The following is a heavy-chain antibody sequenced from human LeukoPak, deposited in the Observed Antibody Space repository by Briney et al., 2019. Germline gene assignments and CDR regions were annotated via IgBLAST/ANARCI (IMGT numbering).Heavy chain of an antibody. J-gene: IGHJ6*02. V-gene: IGHV3-9*01. CDR1: GFTFDDYA. CDR2: ISWNSGSI. CDR3: AGDYYYYGMDV. Sequence: GGSLRLSCAASGFTFDDYAMHWVRQAPGKGLEWVSGISWNSGSIGYADSVKGRFTISRDNAKNSLYLQMNSLRAEDTALYYCAGDYYYYGMDVWGQGTTVTVSS.